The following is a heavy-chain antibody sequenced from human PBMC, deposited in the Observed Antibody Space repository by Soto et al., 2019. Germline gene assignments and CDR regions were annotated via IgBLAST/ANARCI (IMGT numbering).Heavy chain of an antibody. V-gene: IGHV3-23*01. CDR1: GFTFSSYA. J-gene: IGHJ4*02. CDR3: AKVSARFLESTELIIDY. D-gene: IGHD3-3*01. Sequence: GGSLRLSCAASGFTFSSYAMSWVRQAPGKGLEWISSISSTGGSTYYADSVKGRFTISRDNSKNTLYLQMNSLRAEDTAVYYCAKVSARFLESTELIIDYWGQGTLVTVSS. CDR2: ISSTGGST.